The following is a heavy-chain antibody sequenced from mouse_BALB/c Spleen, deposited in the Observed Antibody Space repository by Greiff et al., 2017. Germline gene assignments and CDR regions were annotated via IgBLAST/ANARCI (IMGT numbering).Heavy chain of an antibody. CDR3: ERSDRYAMDY. CDR1: GFTFSSFG. D-gene: IGHD2-14*01. CDR2: ISSGSSTI. Sequence: DVHLVESGGGLVQPGGSRKLSCAASGFTFSSFGMHWVRQAPEKGLEWVAYISSGSSTIYYADTVKGRFTISRDNPKNTLFLHMTSLRSEDTAMYYCERSDRYAMDYWGQGTSVTVSS. V-gene: IGHV5-17*02. J-gene: IGHJ4*01.